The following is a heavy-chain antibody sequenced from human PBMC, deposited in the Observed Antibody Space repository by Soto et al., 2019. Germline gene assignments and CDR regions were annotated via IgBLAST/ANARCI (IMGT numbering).Heavy chain of an antibody. V-gene: IGHV3-33*01. CDR3: ARDRGPNYYYYGMDV. CDR1: GFTFSSYG. D-gene: IGHD3-10*01. Sequence: GGSLSLSCAASGFTFSSYGMHWVRQAPGKGLEWVAVIWYDGSNKYYADSVKGRFTISRDNSKNTLYLQMNSLRAEDTAVYYCARDRGPNYYYYGMDVWGQGTTVTVSS. J-gene: IGHJ6*02. CDR2: IWYDGSNK.